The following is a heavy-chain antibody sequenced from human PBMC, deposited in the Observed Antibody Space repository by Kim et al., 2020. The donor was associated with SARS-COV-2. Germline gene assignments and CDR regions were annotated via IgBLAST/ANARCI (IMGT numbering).Heavy chain of an antibody. Sequence: TPSLKSRFTISVDTSKNQFSLKLSSVTAADTAVYYCARLEPTAAKYYFDYWGQGTLVTVSS. D-gene: IGHD1-1*01. J-gene: IGHJ4*02. CDR3: ARLEPTAAKYYFDY. V-gene: IGHV4-4*09.